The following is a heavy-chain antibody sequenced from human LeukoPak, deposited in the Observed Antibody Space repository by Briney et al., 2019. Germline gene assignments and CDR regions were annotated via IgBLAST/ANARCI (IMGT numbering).Heavy chain of an antibody. CDR3: AKEGYYGSGSFPDY. V-gene: IGHV3-30*18. D-gene: IGHD3-10*01. CDR1: GFTFNTHG. CDR2: ISYDGSNK. Sequence: GGSLRLSCAASGFTFNTHGMHWVRQAPGKGLEWVGAISYDGSNKYYPDSVKGRFTISRDNSKNTLYLQMNSLRAEDTAVYYCAKEGYYGSGSFPDYWGQGTLVTVSS. J-gene: IGHJ4*02.